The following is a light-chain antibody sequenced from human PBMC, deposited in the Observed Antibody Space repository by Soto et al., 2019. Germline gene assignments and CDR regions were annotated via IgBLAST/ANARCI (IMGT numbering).Light chain of an antibody. CDR1: QSVSSSY. J-gene: IGKJ2*01. CDR3: QQYSSSPYT. CDR2: GAS. V-gene: IGKV3-20*01. Sequence: EIVLTQSPGTLSLSPGERATLSCRASQSVSSSYLAWYQQKPGQAPRLLIYGASSRATGIPDRFSGSGSGTGFTLTMSRLEPEDFAVYYCQQYSSSPYTFGQGTKLEIK.